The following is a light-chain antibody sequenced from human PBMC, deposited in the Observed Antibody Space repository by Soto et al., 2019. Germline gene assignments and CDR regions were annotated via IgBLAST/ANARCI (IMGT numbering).Light chain of an antibody. CDR1: QSVYSN. CDR2: AAS. Sequence: IVMTQSPATLSVSPGEGATLSCRASQSVYSNLAWYQQKPGQAPMLLIYAASTRASGIPARFSGGGSGTEFTLNISRLQSEDFAVYYCQQYNNWPPYPFGQGTKLEIK. V-gene: IGKV3-15*01. J-gene: IGKJ2*01. CDR3: QQYNNWPPYP.